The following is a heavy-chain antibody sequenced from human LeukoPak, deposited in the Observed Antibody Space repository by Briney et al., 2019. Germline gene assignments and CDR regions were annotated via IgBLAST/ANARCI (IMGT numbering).Heavy chain of an antibody. V-gene: IGHV3-23*01. CDR3: ARRSGGKYNWFDP. D-gene: IGHD3-10*01. Sequence: GGSLRLSCAASGFTFSSHAMSWVRQAPGKGLEWVSGISGTSGTTYYADSVKGRFTISRDNSKNTLYLQMNSLRAEDTAVYYCARRSGGKYNWFDPWGQGTLVTVSS. J-gene: IGHJ5*02. CDR2: ISGTSGTT. CDR1: GFTFSSHA.